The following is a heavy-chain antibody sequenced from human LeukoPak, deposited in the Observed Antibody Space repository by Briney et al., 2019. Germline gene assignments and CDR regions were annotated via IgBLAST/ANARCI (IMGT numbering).Heavy chain of an antibody. J-gene: IGHJ6*02. Sequence: ASVKVSCKASGYTFTGYYMHWVRQAPGQGLEWMGWMNPNSGNTGYAQKFQGRVTMTRNTSISTAYMELSSLRSEDTAVYYCARGQASNYVSYGMDVWGQGTTVTVSS. V-gene: IGHV1-8*02. CDR3: ARGQASNYVSYGMDV. CDR1: GYTFTGYY. D-gene: IGHD4-11*01. CDR2: MNPNSGNT.